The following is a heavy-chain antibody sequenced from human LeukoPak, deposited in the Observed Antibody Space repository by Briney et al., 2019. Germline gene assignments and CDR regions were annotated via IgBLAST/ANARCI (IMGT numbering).Heavy chain of an antibody. CDR1: GFTFSSYE. J-gene: IGHJ4*02. D-gene: IGHD3-9*01. Sequence: GGSLRLSCAASGFTFSSYEMNWVRQAPGKGLEWVSYISSSGSTIYYADSVKGRFTISRDNAKNSLYLQMNSLRAEDMAVYYCARVGRYYDILTGYPTEDYWGQGTLVTVSS. CDR3: ARVGRYYDILTGYPTEDY. V-gene: IGHV3-48*03. CDR2: ISSSGSTI.